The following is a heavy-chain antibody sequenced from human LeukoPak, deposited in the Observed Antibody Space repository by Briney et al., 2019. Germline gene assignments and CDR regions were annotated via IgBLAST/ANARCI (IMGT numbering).Heavy chain of an antibody. V-gene: IGHV3-21*01. CDR1: GFTFSSYS. CDR3: AREYENRGGSGWYYVTGFDY. Sequence: RGSLRLSCAASGFTFSSYSMNWVRQAPGKGLEWVSSISSSSSYIYYADSVKGRFTISRDNAKNSLYLQMNSLRAEDTAVYYCAREYENRGGSGWYYVTGFDYWGQGTLVTVSS. J-gene: IGHJ4*02. D-gene: IGHD6-19*01. CDR2: ISSSSSYI.